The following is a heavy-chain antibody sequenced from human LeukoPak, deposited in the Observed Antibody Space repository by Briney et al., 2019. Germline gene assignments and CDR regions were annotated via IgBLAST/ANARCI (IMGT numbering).Heavy chain of an antibody. CDR3: ARRIPEGGAFNI. CDR2: IYYSGRS. D-gene: IGHD1-14*01. V-gene: IGHV4-39*07. Sequence: SETLSLNCTVSAGSINSSSYYWGWIRQPPGKGLEWIGSIYYSGRSYYNPSLKSRVTISVDTSKNQFSLKLSSVTAADTAVYYCARRIPEGGAFNIWGQGTMVTVSS. CDR1: AGSINSSSYY. J-gene: IGHJ3*02.